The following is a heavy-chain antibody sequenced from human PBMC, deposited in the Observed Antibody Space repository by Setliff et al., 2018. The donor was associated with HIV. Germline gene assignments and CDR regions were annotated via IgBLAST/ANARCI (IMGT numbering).Heavy chain of an antibody. Sequence: SETLSLTCAVYGGSFSGYYWNWIRQPPGKGLEWIGEINHSGSTNYNPSLKSRVTISVDTSKNQFSLKLSSVTAADTAVYYCARGAIQLWLRSYYYMDVWGKGTTVTV. CDR1: GGSFSGYY. CDR2: INHSGST. J-gene: IGHJ6*03. D-gene: IGHD5-18*01. CDR3: ARGAIQLWLRSYYYMDV. V-gene: IGHV4-34*01.